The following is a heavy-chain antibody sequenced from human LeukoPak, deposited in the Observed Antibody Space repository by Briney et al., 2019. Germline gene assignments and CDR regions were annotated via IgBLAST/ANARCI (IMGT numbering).Heavy chain of an antibody. CDR3: ARHSRDQEVYNWFDP. V-gene: IGHV5-51*01. Sequence: GESLKISCKGSGYSFTSYWIGWVRQMPGKGLEWMGIIYPGDSDTRYSPSFQGQVTISADKSISTAYLQWSSLKASDTAMYYGARHSRDQEVYNWFDPWGQGTLVTVSS. CDR2: IYPGDSDT. D-gene: IGHD2-8*01. J-gene: IGHJ5*02. CDR1: GYSFTSYW.